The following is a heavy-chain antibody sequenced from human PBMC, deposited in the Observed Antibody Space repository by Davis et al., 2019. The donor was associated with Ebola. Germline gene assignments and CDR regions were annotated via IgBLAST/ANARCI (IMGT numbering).Heavy chain of an antibody. Sequence: SETLSLTCTVSGGSISSYYWSWIRQPPGKGLEWIGYIYYSGSTNYNPSLKSRVTISEDVSKNQFSLKLSSVTAADTAVYYCARGKVGATTGWGRGSLVTVSS. CDR3: ARGKVGATTG. CDR1: GGSISSYY. V-gene: IGHV4-59*01. J-gene: IGHJ1*01. CDR2: IYYSGST. D-gene: IGHD1-26*01.